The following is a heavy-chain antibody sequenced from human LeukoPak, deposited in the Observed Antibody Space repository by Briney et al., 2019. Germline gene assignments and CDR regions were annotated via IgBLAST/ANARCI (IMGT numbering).Heavy chain of an antibody. J-gene: IGHJ5*02. Sequence: GGSLGLSCAASGFTFSGYWMHWARQSPGKGLVWVSCIKGDGSDTRYADSVKGRFTISRDNAKNTLYLQMNSLRVEDTAVYYCARDPRNKGFDPWGQGTLVTVSS. CDR3: ARDPRNKGFDP. D-gene: IGHD1/OR15-1a*01. CDR2: IKGDGSDT. V-gene: IGHV3-74*01. CDR1: GFTFSGYW.